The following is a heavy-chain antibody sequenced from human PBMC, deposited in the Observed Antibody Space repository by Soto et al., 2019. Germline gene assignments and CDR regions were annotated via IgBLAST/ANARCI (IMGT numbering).Heavy chain of an antibody. CDR3: ARSIVGATLPIDY. J-gene: IGHJ4*02. V-gene: IGHV3-9*01. CDR1: GFTFDDYA. CDR2: ISWNSGSI. D-gene: IGHD1-26*01. Sequence: PWGSLRLSCAASGFTFDDYAMHWVRQPPGKGLEWVSDISWNSGSIGYADSVKGRFTISRDNAKNSLYLQMNSLRAEDTAVYYCARSIVGATLPIDYWGQGTLVTVS.